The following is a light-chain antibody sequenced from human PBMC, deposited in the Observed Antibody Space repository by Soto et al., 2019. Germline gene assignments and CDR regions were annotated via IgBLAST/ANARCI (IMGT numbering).Light chain of an antibody. J-gene: IGKJ4*01. CDR2: ATS. CDR3: HQSFHTPLT. V-gene: IGKV1-39*01. Sequence: DIHLTQSPSSLSASVGDSVNITCRTSQSIRNYLNWYQHSPGRAPKVLIHATSVLHSGVPSRFSGSGSGTEFTLTISGLQPEDFASYFCHQSFHTPLTFGGGTKVEIK. CDR1: QSIRNY.